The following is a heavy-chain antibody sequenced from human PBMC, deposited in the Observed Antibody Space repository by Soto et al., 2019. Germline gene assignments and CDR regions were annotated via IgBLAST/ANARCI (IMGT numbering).Heavy chain of an antibody. CDR2: ISISGNT. J-gene: IGHJ5*02. CDR1: GGSISSDF. CDR3: ARGREDFHAGSGSNWFDP. D-gene: IGHD3-3*01. V-gene: IGHV4-59*01. Sequence: SETLSLTCTVSGGSISSDFWSWIRQPPGKGLEWIGYISISGNTDYSPSLKSRATISADTSRNQFSLKLRSVNTADTAVYFCARGREDFHAGSGSNWFDPWGQGTLVTVSS.